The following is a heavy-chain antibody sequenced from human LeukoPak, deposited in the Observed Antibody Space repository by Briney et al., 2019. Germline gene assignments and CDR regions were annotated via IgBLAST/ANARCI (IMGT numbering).Heavy chain of an antibody. Sequence: ASVKVSCKASGYTFTSYGISWVRQAPGQGLEWMGWISAYNGNTNYAQKLQGRVTMTTDTSTSTAYMELRSLRSDDTAVYYCARGRDPKIYCSSTSCETPFDYWGQGTLVTVSS. V-gene: IGHV1-18*01. D-gene: IGHD2-2*01. J-gene: IGHJ4*02. CDR1: GYTFTSYG. CDR2: ISAYNGNT. CDR3: ARGRDPKIYCSSTSCETPFDY.